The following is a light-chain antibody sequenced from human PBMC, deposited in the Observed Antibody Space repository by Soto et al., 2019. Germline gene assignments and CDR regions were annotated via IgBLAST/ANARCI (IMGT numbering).Light chain of an antibody. V-gene: IGKV1-5*01. Sequence: DIQMTQSPSTLSASVGDRVTITCRASQSISNWLAWYQQRPGKAPKLLIYDASTLESGVPSRFSGSGSGTEFTLTISSLQPDDFANYYCQQYKIYSQTFGQGTKVDIK. CDR3: QQYKIYSQT. J-gene: IGKJ1*01. CDR1: QSISNW. CDR2: DAS.